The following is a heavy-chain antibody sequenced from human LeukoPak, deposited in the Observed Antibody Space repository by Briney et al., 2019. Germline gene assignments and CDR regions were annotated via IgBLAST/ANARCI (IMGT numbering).Heavy chain of an antibody. CDR2: IWYDGSNK. V-gene: IGHV3-33*01. CDR1: GFTFSSYG. J-gene: IGHJ4*02. CDR3: ARDGHSSSFDY. D-gene: IGHD6-13*01. Sequence: GGSLRLSCAASGFTFSSYGMHWVRQAPGKGLEWVAVIWYDGSNKYYADSVKGRFTISRDNPKNTLYLQMNSLRAEDTAVYYCARDGHSSSFDYWGQGTLVTVSS.